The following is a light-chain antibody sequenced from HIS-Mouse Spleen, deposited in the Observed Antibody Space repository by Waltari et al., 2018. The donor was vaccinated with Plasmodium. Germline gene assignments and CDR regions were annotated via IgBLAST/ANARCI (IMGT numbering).Light chain of an antibody. CDR1: QSVSSN. CDR3: QQYNNWSFT. J-gene: IGKJ3*01. CDR2: GAS. V-gene: IGKV3-15*01. Sequence: EIVMTQSPATLSVSPVERATPSCRASQSVSSNLAWYQHKPGPAHRLLIYGASPRATGIPARFSGSVSGTEFTLTISSLQSEDFAVYYCQQYNNWSFTFGPATKVDIK.